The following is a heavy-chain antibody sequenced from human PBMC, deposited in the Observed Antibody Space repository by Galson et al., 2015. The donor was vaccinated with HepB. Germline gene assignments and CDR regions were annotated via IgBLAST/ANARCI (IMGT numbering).Heavy chain of an antibody. D-gene: IGHD1-14*01. CDR2: ISYDGSNK. CDR1: GFTFSSYG. J-gene: IGHJ4*02. V-gene: IGHV3-30*18. Sequence: LRLSCAASGFTFSSYGMHWVRQAPGKGLEWVAVISYDGSNKYYADSVKGRFTISRDNSKNTLYLQMDSLRAEDTAVYYCAKDGLQGWPSPETDYWGQGTLVTVSS. CDR3: AKDGLQGWPSPETDY.